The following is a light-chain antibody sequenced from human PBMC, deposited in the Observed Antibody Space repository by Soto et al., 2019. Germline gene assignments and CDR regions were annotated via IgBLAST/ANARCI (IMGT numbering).Light chain of an antibody. J-gene: IGKJ4*01. CDR3: QQRSIWPLT. CDR1: QSINTF. V-gene: IGKV3-11*01. CDR2: DAS. Sequence: ELLLTQSPATLSVSPGESVTLSCRASQSINTFLAWYQQKPGQAPRLLIYDASSRAAGVPARFSGRGSGTDFTLTINSLEPEDFAVYHCQQRSIWPLTFGGGTRVE.